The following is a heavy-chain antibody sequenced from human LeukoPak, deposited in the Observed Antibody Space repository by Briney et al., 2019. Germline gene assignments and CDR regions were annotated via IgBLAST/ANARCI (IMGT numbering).Heavy chain of an antibody. CDR1: GYTFTGYY. Sequence: ASVKVSCKASGYTFTGYYMHWVRQAPGQGLEWMGWINPNSGGTNYAQKFQGRVTMTRDTSISTAYMELSRLRSDDTAVYYCARAPSDYGDYEVRFDYWGQGTLVTVSS. CDR3: ARAPSDYGDYEVRFDY. CDR2: INPNSGGT. D-gene: IGHD4-17*01. J-gene: IGHJ4*02. V-gene: IGHV1-2*02.